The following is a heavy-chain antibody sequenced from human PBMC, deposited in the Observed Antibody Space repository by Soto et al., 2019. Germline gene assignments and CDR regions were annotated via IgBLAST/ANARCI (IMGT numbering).Heavy chain of an antibody. V-gene: IGHV1-69*06. J-gene: IGHJ4*02. Sequence: QVQLVQSGAEVKRPESSMKVSCKPSGGTFNNYAINWVRQAPGQGLEWMGAIIPISGTTKYAQKFQGRVTITADKSTSTVYMDLSSLRSEETAVYYCARWGGLSCSGAVCFKKPFDYWGQRTLVTVSS. CDR2: IIPISGTT. D-gene: IGHD2-8*02. CDR1: GGTFNNYA. CDR3: ARWGGLSCSGAVCFKKPFDY.